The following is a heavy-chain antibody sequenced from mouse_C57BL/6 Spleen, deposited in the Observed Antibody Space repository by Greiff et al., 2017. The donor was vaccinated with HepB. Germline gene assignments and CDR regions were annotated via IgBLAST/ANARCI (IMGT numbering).Heavy chain of an antibody. Sequence: EVQVVESGEGLVKPGGSLKLSCAASGFTFSSYAMSWVRQTPEKRLEWVAYISSGGDYIYYADTVKGRFTIARDNARNTLYLQMSSLKSEDTAMYYSAGEYDEGGYFVCWGQGTTLPVSS. CDR1: GFTFSSYA. D-gene: IGHD2-14*01. J-gene: IGHJ2*01. CDR2: ISSGGDYI. V-gene: IGHV5S21*01. CDR3: AGEYDEGGYFVC.